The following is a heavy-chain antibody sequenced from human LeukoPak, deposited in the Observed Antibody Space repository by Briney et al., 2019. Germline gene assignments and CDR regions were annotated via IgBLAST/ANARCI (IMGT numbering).Heavy chain of an antibody. CDR3: AKDRSVAGPYYFDY. J-gene: IGHJ4*02. D-gene: IGHD6-19*01. Sequence: HPGGSLRLSCAASGFTISSYWMSWVRQAPGKGLAWVSGISWNSGSIGYADSVKGRFTISRDNAKNSLYLQMNSLRAEDTALYYCAKDRSVAGPYYFDYWGQGTLVTVSS. CDR1: GFTISSYW. CDR2: ISWNSGSI. V-gene: IGHV3-9*01.